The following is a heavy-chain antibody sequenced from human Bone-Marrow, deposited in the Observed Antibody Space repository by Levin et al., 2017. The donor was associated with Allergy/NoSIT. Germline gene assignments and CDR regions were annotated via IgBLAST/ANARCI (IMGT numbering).Heavy chain of an antibody. CDR3: AHRDRAGYRNGWETFYMDY. D-gene: IGHD1-26*01. V-gene: IGHV2-5*02. CDR2: IYWDNDR. CDR1: GFSLTASPVG. Sequence: SGPTLVKPTQTLSLTCTFSGFSLTASPVGVAWIRQPPGKALEWLAVIYWDNDRRYSPSLRSRLTITKDTSKNQVVLTMANMDPVDTATYFCAHRDRAGYRNGWETFYMDYWGQGILVTVSP. J-gene: IGHJ4*02.